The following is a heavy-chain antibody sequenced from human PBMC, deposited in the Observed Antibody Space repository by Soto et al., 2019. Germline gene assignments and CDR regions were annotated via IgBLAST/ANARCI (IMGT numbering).Heavy chain of an antibody. CDR3: ARAGPGMDY. CDR1: GGSISSYY. CDR2: IFYSGST. V-gene: IGHV4-59*01. D-gene: IGHD3-10*01. J-gene: IGHJ4*02. Sequence: QVQLQESGPGLVKPSETLSLTCTVSGGSISSYYWSWIRQPPGKGLEWIGYIFYSGSTNYNPSLKSRVTISVDTSKNQFSLKLSSVPAADTAVYYCARAGPGMDYWGQGTLVTVSS.